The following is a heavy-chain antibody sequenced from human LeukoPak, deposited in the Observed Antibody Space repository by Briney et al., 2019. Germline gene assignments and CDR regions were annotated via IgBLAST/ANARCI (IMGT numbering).Heavy chain of an antibody. D-gene: IGHD3/OR15-3a*01. Sequence: SETLSLTCTVSGGSPSSHFWSWIRQPPGKGLEWIGYIYYSGSTNHNPSLKSRVTISVDTSKNQFSLKLSSVAAAETAVYYCARGLWTFDYWGQETLVTVSS. CDR1: GGSPSSHF. V-gene: IGHV4-59*11. CDR3: ARGLWTFDY. CDR2: IYYSGST. J-gene: IGHJ4*02.